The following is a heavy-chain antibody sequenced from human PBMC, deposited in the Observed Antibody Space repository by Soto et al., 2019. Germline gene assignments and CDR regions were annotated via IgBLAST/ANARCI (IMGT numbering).Heavy chain of an antibody. Sequence: VGSLRLSCAASWFTVSSNYMSWVRQAPGKGLEWVSVIYSGGSTYYADSVRGRFTISRDNSKNTLYLQMKSLRAEDTAVYYCARRLQWQLRPLDSWGRGTLVTVSS. J-gene: IGHJ4*02. D-gene: IGHD6-19*01. CDR1: WFTVSSNY. CDR3: ARRLQWQLRPLDS. V-gene: IGHV3-53*01. CDR2: IYSGGST.